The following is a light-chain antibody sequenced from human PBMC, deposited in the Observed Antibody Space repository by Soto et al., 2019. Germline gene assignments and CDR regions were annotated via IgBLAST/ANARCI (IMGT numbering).Light chain of an antibody. Sequence: DIQMTQSPSTLSASVGDRVTITCRASQSISSWLAWYQQKPGKAPKLLIYDASSFESGVPSRFSGSGSGTEFTLTISSLHPDDLATYYCQQYHSYWTFGQGTKVEIK. CDR3: QQYHSYWT. V-gene: IGKV1-5*01. CDR1: QSISSW. J-gene: IGKJ1*01. CDR2: DAS.